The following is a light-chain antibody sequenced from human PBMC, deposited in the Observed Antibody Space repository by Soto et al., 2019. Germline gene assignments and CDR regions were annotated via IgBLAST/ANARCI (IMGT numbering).Light chain of an antibody. CDR1: QSVSSSY. J-gene: IGKJ1*01. CDR3: QQRSNWPQT. V-gene: IGKV3D-20*02. CDR2: DAS. Sequence: ELVLTQSPGTLSLSPGERATLSCTASQSVSSSYLAWYQQKPGQAPRLLIYDASNWATGIPARFSGSGSGTDFTLTISSLEPEDFAVYYCQQRSNWPQTFGQGTKVDIK.